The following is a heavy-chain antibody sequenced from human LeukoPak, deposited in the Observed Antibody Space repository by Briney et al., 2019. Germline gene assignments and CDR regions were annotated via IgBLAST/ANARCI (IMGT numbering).Heavy chain of an antibody. J-gene: IGHJ4*02. CDR3: ARYLIAAAGMDY. V-gene: IGHV4-59*11. CDR1: GGSITGHY. D-gene: IGHD6-13*01. Sequence: PSETLSLTCSVSGGSITGHYWSWIRQPPGKGLEWIGYIYYTGTTKYNPSLENRVTISVDTSNNQFSLKLSSVTAADTAVYYCARYLIAAAGMDYWGQGTLVTVSS. CDR2: IYYTGTT.